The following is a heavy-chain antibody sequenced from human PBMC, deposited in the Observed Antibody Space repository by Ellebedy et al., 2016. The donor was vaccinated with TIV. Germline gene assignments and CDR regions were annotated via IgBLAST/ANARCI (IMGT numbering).Heavy chain of an antibody. CDR3: ARVRFGDTAVDY. CDR1: GFTFRTYD. Sequence: GESLKISCAASGFTFRTYDMHWVRQTTGKGLEWVSVFGTAGDTYYPGSVKGRFTISRENAKNSLYLQMNSLRAEDTAVYYCARVRFGDTAVDYWGQGTLVTVSS. D-gene: IGHD3-16*01. V-gene: IGHV3-13*01. CDR2: FGTAGDT. J-gene: IGHJ4*03.